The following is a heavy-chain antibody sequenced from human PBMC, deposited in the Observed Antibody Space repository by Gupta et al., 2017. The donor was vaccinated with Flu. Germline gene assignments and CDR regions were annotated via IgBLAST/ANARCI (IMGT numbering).Heavy chain of an antibody. CDR1: GFAFRAYA. J-gene: IGHJ4*02. CDR3: AKSASWDLQGWLDY. Sequence: EVQLLQSGGGLVQPGGSLRLSCAASGFAFRAYAMTWVRQAPGKGLEWVSIINGGGTTYSADSVKGRFAVSRDNSENTLYLQINXLXAEDTAXYYCAKSASWDLQGWLDYWGQGTLVTVSS. CDR2: INGGGTT. D-gene: IGHD2-15*01. V-gene: IGHV3-23*01.